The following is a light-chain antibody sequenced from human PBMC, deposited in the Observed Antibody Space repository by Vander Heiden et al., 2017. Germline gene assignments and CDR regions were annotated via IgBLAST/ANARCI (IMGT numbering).Light chain of an antibody. CDR2: QND. Sequence: SYELTQPPSLSVSPGQAATITCSGDKLGERFAAWYQQRPGQSPVLLIYQNDRRHSGIPERFSGSNSGNTATLTISGTQTVDDADYYCQAWDSSTLVFGGGTKVTVL. CDR3: QAWDSSTLV. CDR1: KLGERF. J-gene: IGLJ2*01. V-gene: IGLV3-1*01.